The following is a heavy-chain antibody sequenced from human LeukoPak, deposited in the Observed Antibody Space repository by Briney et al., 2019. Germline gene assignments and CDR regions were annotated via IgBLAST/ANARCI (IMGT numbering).Heavy chain of an antibody. CDR2: IYHSGST. CDR1: GYSISSGYY. J-gene: IGHJ4*02. V-gene: IGHV4-38-2*02. CDR3: ARGGDTFDY. D-gene: IGHD3-16*01. Sequence: SETLSLTCTVCGYSISSGYYWGWIGQPPGKGLEWIRSIYHSGSTYYNPSLKSRVTISVDTSKNQFSLSLSSVTAADTAVYYCARGGDTFDYWGQGPWSPSPQ.